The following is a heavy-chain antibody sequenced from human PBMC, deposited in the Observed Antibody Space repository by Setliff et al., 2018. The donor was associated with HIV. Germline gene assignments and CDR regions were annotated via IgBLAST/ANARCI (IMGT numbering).Heavy chain of an antibody. CDR3: ARASPDRVATFFDF. CDR2: ISYTEGS. CDR1: GVSISTTDYY. V-gene: IGHV4-39*07. Sequence: SETLSLTCYVSGVSISTTDYYCAWIRQPPGKGLEWIGSISYTEGSFDNASFESRVTMSVDSSKNHFSLKMTSVTAADTAVYFCARASPDRVATFFDFWGQGTLVTVSS. D-gene: IGHD5-12*01. J-gene: IGHJ4*02.